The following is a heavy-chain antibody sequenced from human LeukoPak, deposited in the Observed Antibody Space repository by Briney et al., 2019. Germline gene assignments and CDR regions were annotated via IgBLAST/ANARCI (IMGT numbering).Heavy chain of an antibody. J-gene: IGHJ6*03. CDR1: GYTFTSYY. D-gene: IGHD3-10*01. Sequence: GASVKVSCKASGYTFTSYYMHWVRQAPGQGLEWMGWINPNSGGTNYAQKFQGRVTMTRDTSISTAYMELSRLRSDDTAVYYCARDRAGSGSGASYYYYYMDVWGKGTTVTISS. V-gene: IGHV1-2*02. CDR3: ARDRAGSGSGASYYYYYMDV. CDR2: INPNSGGT.